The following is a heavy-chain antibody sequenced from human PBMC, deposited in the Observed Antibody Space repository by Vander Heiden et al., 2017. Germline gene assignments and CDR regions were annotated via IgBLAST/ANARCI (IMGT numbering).Heavy chain of an antibody. CDR2: ISGSGGRT. Sequence: EVQLLDSGGGLLQPGGSLRLSCTASGLTFSSYAMSWVRQAPGKGLEWVSGISGSGGRTYYADSVKGRFSISRDNSKKTLYLQMSSLRAEDTAVYYCAKGGSMIVVVLDYWGQGTQVTVSP. J-gene: IGHJ4*02. V-gene: IGHV3-23*01. CDR1: GLTFSSYA. CDR3: AKGGSMIVVVLDY. D-gene: IGHD3-22*01.